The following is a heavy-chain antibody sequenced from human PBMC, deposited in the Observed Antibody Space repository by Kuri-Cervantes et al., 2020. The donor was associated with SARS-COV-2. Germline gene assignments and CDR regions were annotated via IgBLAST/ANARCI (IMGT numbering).Heavy chain of an antibody. CDR2: IYSGGST. V-gene: IGHV3-53*01. J-gene: IGHJ4*02. Sequence: GESLKISCAASGFTVSSNYMSWVRQAPGKGLEWVSVIYSGGSTYYADSVKGRSTISRDNSKNTLYLQMNSLRAEDTAVYYCARSIIAVAGFGGRDYWGQGTLVTVSS. CDR3: ARSIIAVAGFGGRDY. D-gene: IGHD6-19*01. CDR1: GFTVSSNY.